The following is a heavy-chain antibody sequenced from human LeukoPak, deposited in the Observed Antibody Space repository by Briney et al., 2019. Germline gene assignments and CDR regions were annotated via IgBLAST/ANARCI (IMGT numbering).Heavy chain of an antibody. CDR3: ARGEYDFWSGDDAFDI. CDR1: GYTFTDYY. J-gene: IGHJ3*02. D-gene: IGHD3-3*01. CDR2: INPNSGGT. V-gene: IGHV1-2*02. Sequence: GASVKVSCKASGYTFTDYYMHWVRQAPGQGLEWMGWINPNSGGTNYAQKFQGRVTMTRDTFISTAYMELSRLRSDDTAVYYCARGEYDFWSGDDAFDIWGQGTMVTVSS.